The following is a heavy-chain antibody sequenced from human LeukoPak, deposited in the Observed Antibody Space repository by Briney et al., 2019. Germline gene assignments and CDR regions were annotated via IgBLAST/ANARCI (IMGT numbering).Heavy chain of an antibody. CDR1: GGSFSGYY. D-gene: IGHD3-16*02. CDR3: ARDIIWGTYRRLYYFDS. CDR2: INHSASA. Sequence: SETLSLTCAVYGGSFSGYYWNWIRQVPGKGLEWIGEINHSASARYSPSLKSRVTMSVDTSKNQFSLKLTSVTAADTAIYYCARDIIWGTYRRLYYFDSWGQGTLATVSS. J-gene: IGHJ4*02. V-gene: IGHV4-34*01.